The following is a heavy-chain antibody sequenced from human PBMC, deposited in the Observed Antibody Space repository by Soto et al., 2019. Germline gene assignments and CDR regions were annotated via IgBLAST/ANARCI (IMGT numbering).Heavy chain of an antibody. D-gene: IGHD6-19*01. CDR2: INSDGSST. J-gene: IGHJ5*02. CDR1: GFTFSSYL. Sequence: GGSLRLSCAASGFTFSSYLMHWVRQAPGKGLVWVSRINSDGSSTSYADSVKGRFTISRDNAKNTLYLQMNSLRAEDTAVYYCARARIAVAGIDPWGQGTLVTVSS. CDR3: ARARIAVAGIDP. V-gene: IGHV3-74*01.